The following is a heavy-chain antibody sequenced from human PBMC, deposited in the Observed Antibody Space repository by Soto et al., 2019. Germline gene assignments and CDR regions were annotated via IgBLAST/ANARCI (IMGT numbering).Heavy chain of an antibody. D-gene: IGHD3-22*01. CDR3: AKDLTRYYDSSGYNYFDY. J-gene: IGHJ4*02. V-gene: IGHV3-23*01. CDR1: GFTFSSYA. CDR2: ISGSGGST. Sequence: GGSLRLSCAASGFTFSSYAMSWVRQAPGKGLEWVSAISGSGGSTYYADSVKGRFTISRDNSKNTLYLQMNSLRAEDTAVYYCAKDLTRYYDSSGYNYFDYWGQGXLVTVYS.